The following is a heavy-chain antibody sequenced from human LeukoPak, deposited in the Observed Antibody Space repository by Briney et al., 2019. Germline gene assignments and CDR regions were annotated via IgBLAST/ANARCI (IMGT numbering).Heavy chain of an antibody. J-gene: IGHJ3*02. CDR3: ARSLGVDTNRAFDI. CDR2: IKQDGSEK. CDR1: GFTFSSYW. Sequence: PGGSLRLSCAASGFTFSSYWMSWVRQAPGKGLEWVANIKQDGSEKYYVDSVKGRFPISRENAKNSLYLQMNSLRAEDTAVYYCARSLGVDTNRAFDIWGQGTMVTVSS. V-gene: IGHV3-7*03. D-gene: IGHD5-18*01.